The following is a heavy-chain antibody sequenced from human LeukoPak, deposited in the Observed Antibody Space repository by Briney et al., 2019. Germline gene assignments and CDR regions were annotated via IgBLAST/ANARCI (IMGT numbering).Heavy chain of an antibody. CDR1: GFTFSSYA. CDR3: ASNSYGYDNRFDP. V-gene: IGHV3-30-3*01. D-gene: IGHD5-18*01. Sequence: GRSLRLSCAASGFTFSSYAMHWVRQAPGKGLEWVAVISYDGSNKYYADSVKGRFTISRDNSKNTLYLQMNSLRAEDTAVYYCASNSYGYDNRFDPWGQGTLVTVSS. CDR2: ISYDGSNK. J-gene: IGHJ5*02.